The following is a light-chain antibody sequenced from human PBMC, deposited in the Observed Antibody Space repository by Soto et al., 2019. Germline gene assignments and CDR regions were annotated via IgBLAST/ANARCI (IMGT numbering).Light chain of an antibody. J-gene: IGKJ1*01. CDR2: GAF. Sequence: DIQMTQSPSTLSASIGDTVTVACRASQGISNWLAWYQQKPGKDPKLLISGAFILESGVPPRFSGSGSGTEFTLTISSLQPEDFATYYCQQYYSYSTVGQGTQVEIK. CDR3: QQYYSYST. CDR1: QGISNW. V-gene: IGKV1-5*01.